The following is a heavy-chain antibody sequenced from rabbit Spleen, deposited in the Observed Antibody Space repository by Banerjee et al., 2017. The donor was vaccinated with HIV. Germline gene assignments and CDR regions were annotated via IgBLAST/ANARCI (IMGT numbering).Heavy chain of an antibody. CDR3: ARDTGSSFSSYGMDL. J-gene: IGHJ6*01. D-gene: IGHD8-1*01. V-gene: IGHV1S45*01. CDR2: IYTGSSANT. Sequence: QEQLVESGGGLVKPGASLTLTCTASGFSFSGNYMCWVRQAPGKGLEWIGCIYTGSSANTYYANWAKGRFTISKTSSTAMTVQMTSLAAADTATYFCARDTGSSFSSYGMDLWGPGTLVTVS. CDR1: GFSFSGNY.